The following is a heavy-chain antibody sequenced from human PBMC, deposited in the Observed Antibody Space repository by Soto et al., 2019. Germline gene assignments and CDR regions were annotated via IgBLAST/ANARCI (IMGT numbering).Heavy chain of an antibody. J-gene: IGHJ6*04. Sequence: GASVKVSCKASGGTFSSYAISWVRQAPGQGLEWMGGIIPIFGTANYAQKFQGRVTITADESTSTAYMELSSLRSEDTAVYYCARGPFGGALFLYYYGMDVWGKGTRVTVSS. CDR1: GGTFSSYA. CDR2: IIPIFGTA. D-gene: IGHD3-10*01. V-gene: IGHV1-69*13. CDR3: ARGPFGGALFLYYYGMDV.